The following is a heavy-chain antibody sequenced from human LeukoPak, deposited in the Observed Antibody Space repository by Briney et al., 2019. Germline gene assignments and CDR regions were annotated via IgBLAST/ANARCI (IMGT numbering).Heavy chain of an antibody. Sequence: GGSLRLSCAASGFTFSSYGMHWVRQAPGKGLEWVALMSYDGNSVYYADSVKGRFTISRDNSKNTLYLQMNSLRTEDTAVYYCTSGRGGQWPVYFDYWGQGTLVTVSS. CDR1: GFTFSSYG. CDR3: TSGRGGQWPVYFDY. V-gene: IGHV3-30*03. J-gene: IGHJ4*02. CDR2: MSYDGNSV. D-gene: IGHD6-19*01.